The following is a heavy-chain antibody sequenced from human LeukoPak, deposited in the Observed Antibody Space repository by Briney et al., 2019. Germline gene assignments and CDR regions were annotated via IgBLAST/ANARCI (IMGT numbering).Heavy chain of an antibody. J-gene: IGHJ3*02. CDR2: IYYSGST. D-gene: IGHD3-22*01. CDR3: ARAIYDSSGFYQDYAFDI. V-gene: IGHV4-31*03. Sequence: SETLSLTCTVSGGSISSGGYYWSWIRQHPGKGLEWIGYIYYSGSTYYNPSLKSRVTISVDTSKNQFSLKLSSVTAADTAVYYCARAIYDSSGFYQDYAFDIWGQGTMVTVSS. CDR1: GGSISSGGYY.